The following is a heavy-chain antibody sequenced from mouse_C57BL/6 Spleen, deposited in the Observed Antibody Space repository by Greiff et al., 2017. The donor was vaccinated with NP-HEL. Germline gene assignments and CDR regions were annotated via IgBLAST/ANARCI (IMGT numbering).Heavy chain of an antibody. CDR3: ARDLGDYDRFAY. CDR1: GFTFSSYA. Sequence: EVQRVESGGGLVKPGGSLKLSCAASGFTFSSYAMSWVRQTPDKRLEWVATISDGGSYTYYPDNVKGRFTISRDNAKNNLYLQMSHLKSEDTAMYYCARDLGDYDRFAYWGQGTLVTVSA. V-gene: IGHV5-4*01. D-gene: IGHD2-4*01. J-gene: IGHJ3*01. CDR2: ISDGGSYT.